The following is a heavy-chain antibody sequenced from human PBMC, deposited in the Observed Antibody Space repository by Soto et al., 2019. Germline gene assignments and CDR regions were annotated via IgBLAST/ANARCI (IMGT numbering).Heavy chain of an antibody. CDR2: IYTSRST. Sequence: SETLSLTCTVSGGSISSYYWSWIRQPAGKGLEWIGRIYTSRSTNYNPSLKSRVTMSVDTSKNQFSLKLSSVTAADTAVYYCARSYCSSTSCYPDYYYGMDVWGQGTTVTVSS. V-gene: IGHV4-4*07. J-gene: IGHJ6*02. D-gene: IGHD2-2*01. CDR1: GGSISSYY. CDR3: ARSYCSSTSCYPDYYYGMDV.